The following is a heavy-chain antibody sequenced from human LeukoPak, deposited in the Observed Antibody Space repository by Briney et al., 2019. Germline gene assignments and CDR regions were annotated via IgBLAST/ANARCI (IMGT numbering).Heavy chain of an antibody. D-gene: IGHD2-15*01. CDR2: INHSGST. Sequence: SETLSLTCAVYGGSFSGYYWSWIRQPPGKGLEWIGEINHSGSTNYNPSLKSRVTISVDTSKNQFSLKLSSVTAADTAVYYCARGGPSNGIVVVVAATLLDYWGQGTLVTVSS. J-gene: IGHJ4*02. CDR1: GGSFSGYY. V-gene: IGHV4-34*01. CDR3: ARGGPSNGIVVVVAATLLDY.